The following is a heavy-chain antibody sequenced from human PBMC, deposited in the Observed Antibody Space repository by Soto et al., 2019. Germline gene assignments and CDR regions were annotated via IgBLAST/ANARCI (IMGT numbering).Heavy chain of an antibody. J-gene: IGHJ6*02. V-gene: IGHV1-69*01. CDR2: IIPIPGTA. CDR3: ARSQGSSTSLEIYYYYYYGMDV. Sequence: QVQLVQSVAEVKKPGSSVKVSCKASGGTFGSCAISWVRQAPGQGLEWMGGIIPIPGTANYAQKFQGRVTIAADESTSTAYMELSSLRSEDTAVYYCARSQGSSTSLEIYYYYYYGMDVWGQGTTVTVSS. CDR1: GGTFGSCA. D-gene: IGHD2-2*01.